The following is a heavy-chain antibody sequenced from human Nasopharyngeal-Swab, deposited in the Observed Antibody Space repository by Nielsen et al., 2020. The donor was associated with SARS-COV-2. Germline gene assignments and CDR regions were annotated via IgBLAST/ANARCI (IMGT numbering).Heavy chain of an antibody. J-gene: IGHJ4*02. CDR1: GFTFSSYA. CDR2: ISGSGGST. D-gene: IGHD3-22*01. V-gene: IGHV3-23*01. CDR3: AKWGYYDSSGYLDY. Sequence: GGSLRLSGAASGFTFSSYAMSWVRQDPGKGLEWVSAISGSGGSTYYADSVKGRFTISRDNSKNTLYLQMNSLRAEDNVVYYCAKWGYYDSSGYLDYWGQGTLVTVSS.